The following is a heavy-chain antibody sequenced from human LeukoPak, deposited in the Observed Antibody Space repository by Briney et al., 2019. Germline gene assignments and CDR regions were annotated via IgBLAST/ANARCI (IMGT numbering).Heavy chain of an antibody. J-gene: IGHJ4*02. V-gene: IGHV3-23*01. D-gene: IGHD3-22*01. CDR3: AKEENYYGGSGYPPFFDF. CDR2: ISATGGST. Sequence: GGSLRLSCAASGFTFNNYAMSWVRQAPRKGLEWVSGISATGGSTYYTDSTDSVKARFTISRDNSKNTLYLQMNSLRAEDTAVYCCAKEENYYGGSGYPPFFDFWGQGTLVTVSS. CDR1: GFTFNNYA.